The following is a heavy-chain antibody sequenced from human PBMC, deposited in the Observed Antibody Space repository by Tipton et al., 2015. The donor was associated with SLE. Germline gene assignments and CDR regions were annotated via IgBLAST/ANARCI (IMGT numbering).Heavy chain of an antibody. CDR3: ARDNIALAATKIDY. V-gene: IGHV1-18*01. CDR1: GYTFTSYG. CDR2: ISAYSGNT. D-gene: IGHD6-19*01. Sequence: QSGPEVKKPGASVKVSCKASGYTFTSYGISWVRQAPGQGLEWMGWISAYSGNTNYAQKLQGRVTMTTETSTTTAYMELRSLRSDETAVYYCARDNIALAATKIDYWGQGTLVTVSP. J-gene: IGHJ4*02.